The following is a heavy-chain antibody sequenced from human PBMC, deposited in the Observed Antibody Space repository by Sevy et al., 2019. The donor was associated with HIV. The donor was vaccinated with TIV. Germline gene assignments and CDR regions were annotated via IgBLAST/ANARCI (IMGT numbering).Heavy chain of an antibody. CDR1: GFTVNNYW. D-gene: IGHD6-13*01. CDR2: IQSDGSST. J-gene: IGHJ6*03. CDR3: ARGNVYSRGRFYMDV. V-gene: IGHV3-74*01. Sequence: GGYLRLSCAVSGFTVNNYWMNWVRQAPGKGLVWVSRIQSDGSSTSDADYSISYADSVKGRFTISRDNAKNTLYLQMNSLSAEDPAVYYCARGNVYSRGRFYMDVWGKGTMVTVSS.